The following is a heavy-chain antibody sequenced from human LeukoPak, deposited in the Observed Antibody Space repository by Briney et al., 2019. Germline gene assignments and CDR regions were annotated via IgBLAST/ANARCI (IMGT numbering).Heavy chain of an antibody. CDR3: ARHFYPNAFDI. J-gene: IGHJ3*02. CDR1: GGSISSSSYY. Sequence: SETLSLTCTVSGGSISSSSYYWGWIRQPPGKGLEWIGSIYYSGSTYYNPSLKSRVTISVDTSKNQFSLKLSSVTAADTAVYYCARHFYPNAFDIWGQGTMVTVSS. V-gene: IGHV4-39*01. D-gene: IGHD2/OR15-2a*01. CDR2: IYYSGST.